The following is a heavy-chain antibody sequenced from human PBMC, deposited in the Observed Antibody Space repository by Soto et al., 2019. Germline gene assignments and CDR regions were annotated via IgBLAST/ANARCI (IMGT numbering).Heavy chain of an antibody. Sequence: PSETLSLTCTVSGGSISSYYWSWIRQPPGKGLEWIGYIYYSGSTNYNPSLKSRVTISVDTSKNQFSLKLSSVTAADTAVYYCARCLWSGYYTEEDYYYMDVWGKGTTVTVSS. CDR3: ARCLWSGYYTEEDYYYMDV. D-gene: IGHD3-3*01. CDR1: GGSISSYY. J-gene: IGHJ6*03. CDR2: IYYSGST. V-gene: IGHV4-59*01.